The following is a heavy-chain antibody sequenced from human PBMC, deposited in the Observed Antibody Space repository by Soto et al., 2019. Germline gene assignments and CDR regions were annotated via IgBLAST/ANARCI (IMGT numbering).Heavy chain of an antibody. D-gene: IGHD6-6*01. J-gene: IGHJ5*02. CDR1: GGSISSYY. Sequence: SETLSLTCTVSGGSISSYYWRWIRQPTGKGLEGIGYIYYSGNTNYNPSLKIRVTISVDTSKNQFSLKLNSVTAADTSEYYCARGAARNWFDPWGQGTLVTVSS. CDR3: ARGAARNWFDP. V-gene: IGHV4-59*01. CDR2: IYYSGNT.